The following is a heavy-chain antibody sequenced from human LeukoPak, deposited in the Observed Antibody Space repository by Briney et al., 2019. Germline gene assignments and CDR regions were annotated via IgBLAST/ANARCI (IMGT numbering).Heavy chain of an antibody. CDR3: ANSHYYDSSGYYQGLGY. V-gene: IGHV3-23*01. CDR2: ISGSGGST. Sequence: GGSLRLSCAASGFTFSSYAMSWVRQAPGKGLEWVSGISGSGGSTYYADSVKGRFTISRDNSKNTLNLQMNSLRAEDTAVYYCANSHYYDSSGYYQGLGYWGQGTLVTVSS. J-gene: IGHJ4*02. D-gene: IGHD3-22*01. CDR1: GFTFSSYA.